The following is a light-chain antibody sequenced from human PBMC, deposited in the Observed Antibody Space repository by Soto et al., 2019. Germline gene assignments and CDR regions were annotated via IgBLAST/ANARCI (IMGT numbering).Light chain of an antibody. CDR1: SSNVGSNT. CDR2: SVD. Sequence: QSVLTQPPSASGTPGQRVTISCSGSSSNVGSNTVSWYQQLPGTAPKVLIYSVDQRPSGVPDRFSGSRCGSSASLAISGLQSGDEADYYCASWEDSLNGWVIGGGTKVTVL. V-gene: IGLV1-44*01. CDR3: ASWEDSLNGWV. J-gene: IGLJ3*02.